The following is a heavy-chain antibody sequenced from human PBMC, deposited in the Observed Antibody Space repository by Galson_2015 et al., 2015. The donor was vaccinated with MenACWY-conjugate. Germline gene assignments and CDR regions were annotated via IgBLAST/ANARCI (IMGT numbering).Heavy chain of an antibody. CDR2: IIPIFGTA. V-gene: IGHV1-69*13. CDR3: ARDYGGTDGGGYFDY. J-gene: IGHJ4*02. CDR1: GGTFSSYA. D-gene: IGHD4-23*01. Sequence: SVKVSCKASGGTFSSYAISWVRQAPGQGLEWMGGIIPIFGTANYAQKFQGRVTITADESTSTAYMELSSLRSEDTAVYYCARDYGGTDGGGYFDYWGQGTLVTVSS.